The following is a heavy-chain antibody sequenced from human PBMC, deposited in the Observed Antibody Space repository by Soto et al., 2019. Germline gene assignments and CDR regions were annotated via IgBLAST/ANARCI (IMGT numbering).Heavy chain of an antibody. CDR1: GGSFSGYY. J-gene: IGHJ6*02. CDR3: ARGTWDGYKPRYYYYGMDV. V-gene: IGHV4-34*01. D-gene: IGHD5-12*01. CDR2: INHSGST. Sequence: QVQLQQWGAGLLKPSETLSLTCAVYGGSFSGYYWSWIRQPPGKGLEWIGEINHSGSTNYNPSLKSRVTLSVDTSKNQFSLKLSSVTAADTAVYYCARGTWDGYKPRYYYYGMDVWGQGTTVTVSS.